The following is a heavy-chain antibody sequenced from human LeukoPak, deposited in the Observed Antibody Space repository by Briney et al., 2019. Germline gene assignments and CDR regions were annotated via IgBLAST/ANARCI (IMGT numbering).Heavy chain of an antibody. J-gene: IGHJ5*02. CDR1: GFTFSSYE. CDR2: ISSSGSTI. D-gene: IGHD3-10*01. V-gene: IGHV3-48*03. CDR3: AREKLLWFGTRVNWFYT. Sequence: GGSLRLSCAASGFTFSSYEMNWVRQAPGKGLEWVSYISSSGSTIYSAASETGRLTISRDNAKNSLYLQMNRRTAEDTAVYYCAREKLLWFGTRVNWFYTCGERALVSVSS.